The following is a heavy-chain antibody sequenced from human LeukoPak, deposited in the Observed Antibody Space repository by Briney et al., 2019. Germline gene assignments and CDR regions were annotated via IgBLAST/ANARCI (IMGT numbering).Heavy chain of an antibody. CDR1: GGSFSGYY. V-gene: IGHV4-34*01. J-gene: IGHJ4*02. D-gene: IGHD3-10*01. CDR3: ARRRRGYGSGSYSNFDY. CDR2: IDHSGGT. Sequence: KPSETLSLTCAVYGGSFSGYYWSWIRQPPGKGLEWIGEIDHSGGTNYNPSLKSRVTISVDTSKNQFSLKLSSVTAADTAVYYCARRRRGYGSGSYSNFDYWGQGTLVTVSS.